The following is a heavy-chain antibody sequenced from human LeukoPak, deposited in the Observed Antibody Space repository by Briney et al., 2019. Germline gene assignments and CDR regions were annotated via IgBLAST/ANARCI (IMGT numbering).Heavy chain of an antibody. J-gene: IGHJ4*02. CDR3: ANGLWLQWGDY. Sequence: PGGSLRLSCAASGFIFSSYPMTWVRQAPGKGLEWVSSITTSGSIYYADSVKGRFTVSRDNSKTTLYLQMNRLRGVDTAVYVCANGLWLQWGDYGGQGTLVTVSS. V-gene: IGHV3-23*01. CDR2: ITTSGSI. D-gene: IGHD5-18*01. CDR1: GFIFSSYP.